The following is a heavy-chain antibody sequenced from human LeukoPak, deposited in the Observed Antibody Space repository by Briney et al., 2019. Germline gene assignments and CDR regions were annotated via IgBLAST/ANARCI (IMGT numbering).Heavy chain of an antibody. CDR1: GFIVSQNY. Sequence: GGSLRLSCAASGFIVSQNYMSWVRQAPGKGLEWVAVISYDGSDKYYADSVKGRFTISRDNSKNTLYLQMNSLRDEDTAVYYCARRGTRYYDLTYYMGVWGKGTTVTVSS. J-gene: IGHJ6*03. V-gene: IGHV3-30*03. CDR3: ARRGTRYYDLTYYMGV. CDR2: ISYDGSDK. D-gene: IGHD3-3*01.